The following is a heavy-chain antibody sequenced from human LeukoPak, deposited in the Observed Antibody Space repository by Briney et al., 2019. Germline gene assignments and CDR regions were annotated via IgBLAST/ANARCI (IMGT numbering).Heavy chain of an antibody. CDR3: AKGRVDDYLGIFDY. CDR2: ISGSAGST. V-gene: IGHV3-23*01. J-gene: IGHJ4*02. Sequence: PAGSLRLSCAASGFTVSSYAMSWVRQAPGKGLEWVSRISGSAGSTYYADSVRGRLTISRDNSENTLYLQMNSLRAEDTAVYYCAKGRVDDYLGIFDYWGQGTLVTVSS. D-gene: IGHD3-16*01. CDR1: GFTVSSYA.